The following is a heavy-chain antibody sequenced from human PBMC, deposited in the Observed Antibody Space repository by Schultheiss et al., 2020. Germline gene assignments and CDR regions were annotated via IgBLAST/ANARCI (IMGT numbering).Heavy chain of an antibody. D-gene: IGHD6-6*01. CDR3: ARGGPAGSSFDY. CDR2: INHSGST. CDR1: GGSFSGYY. J-gene: IGHJ4*02. Sequence: SETLSLTCAVYGGSFSGYYWSWIRQPPGKGLEWIGEINHSGSTNYNPSLKSRVTISVDTSKNQFSLKLSSVTAADTAVYYCARGGPAGSSFDYWGQGTLVTV. V-gene: IGHV4-34*01.